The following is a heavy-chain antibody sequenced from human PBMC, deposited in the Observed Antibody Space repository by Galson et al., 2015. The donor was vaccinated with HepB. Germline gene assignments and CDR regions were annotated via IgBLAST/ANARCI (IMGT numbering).Heavy chain of an antibody. J-gene: IGHJ3*02. CDR3: ARFNSGWFAPGNLNDVFDI. CDR1: GFSLTTSGVG. Sequence: PALVKPTQTLTLTCTFSGFSLTTSGVGVAWVRQPPGKALEWLALIYWDGDKRFSPSLKERLTITKDISKNQVVITMTNMDPLDTATYYCARFNSGWFAPGNLNDVFDIWGQGTKVSVSS. CDR2: IYWDGDK. D-gene: IGHD6-19*01. V-gene: IGHV2-5*02.